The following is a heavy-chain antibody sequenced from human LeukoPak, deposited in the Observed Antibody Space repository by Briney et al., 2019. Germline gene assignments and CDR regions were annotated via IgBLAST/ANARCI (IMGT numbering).Heavy chain of an antibody. CDR1: GFTFSSYG. J-gene: IGHJ6*03. D-gene: IGHD6-13*01. V-gene: IGHV3-30*03. CDR2: ISYDGSNK. Sequence: PGGSLRLSCAASGFTFSSYGMHWVRQAPGKGLEWVAVISYDGSNKYYADSVKGRFTISRDNSKNTLYLQMNSLRAEDTAVYYCATSSPRVSYYYYYMDVWGKGTTVTVSS. CDR3: ATSSPRVSYYYYYMDV.